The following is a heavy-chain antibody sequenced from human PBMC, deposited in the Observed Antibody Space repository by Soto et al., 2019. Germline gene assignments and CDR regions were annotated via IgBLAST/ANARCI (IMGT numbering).Heavy chain of an antibody. CDR3: AKDSGKWLVKVTHFDY. D-gene: IGHD6-19*01. CDR2: ISGSGGST. Sequence: WGSLRLSCAASGFTFSSYAMSWVRQAPGKGLEWVSAISGSGGSTYYADSVKGRFTISRDNSKNTLYLQMNSLRAEDTAVYYCAKDSGKWLVKVTHFDYWGQGTLVTVSS. V-gene: IGHV3-23*01. J-gene: IGHJ4*02. CDR1: GFTFSSYA.